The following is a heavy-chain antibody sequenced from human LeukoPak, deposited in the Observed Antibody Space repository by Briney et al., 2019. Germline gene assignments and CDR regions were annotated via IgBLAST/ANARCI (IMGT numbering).Heavy chain of an antibody. D-gene: IGHD7-27*01. J-gene: IGHJ2*01. CDR1: GFTFSGYA. CDR2: LSGSAGST. Sequence: PGGSLRLSCAASGFTFSGYAMSWVRQAPGKGVGWVSALSGSAGSTYYAESVQGRFTISRDTSKITLFLQMNGLTAEDTAVYYCAKGHLNWGHWYFDLWGRGTLVTVSS. CDR3: AKGHLNWGHWYFDL. V-gene: IGHV3-23*01.